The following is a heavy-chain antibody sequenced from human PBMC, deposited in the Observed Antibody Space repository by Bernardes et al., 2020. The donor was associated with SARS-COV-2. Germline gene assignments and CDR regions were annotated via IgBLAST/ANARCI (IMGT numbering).Heavy chain of an antibody. V-gene: IGHV3-11*05. D-gene: IGHD3-10*01. Sequence: GGSLRLSCAASGFTFSDYYMTWIRQAPGKGLEWVSYISSSGRYTKYADSVKGRFTISRDSAKNSLYLQMNSLRGDDTAVYYCARGGGYSDSGSKLVPTDYWGQGALVTVSS. CDR1: GFTFSDYY. CDR2: ISSSGRYT. CDR3: ARGGGYSDSGSKLVPTDY. J-gene: IGHJ4*02.